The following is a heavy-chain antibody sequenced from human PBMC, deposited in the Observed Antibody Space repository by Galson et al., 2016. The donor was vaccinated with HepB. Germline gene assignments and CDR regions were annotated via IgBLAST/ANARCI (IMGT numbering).Heavy chain of an antibody. CDR1: GFSFSFYA. CDR2: ISNDGTNK. Sequence: SLRLSCAASGFSFSFYAMHWVRQAPGKGLEWVAVISNDGTNKNFADSVRGRFTISRDNSKNRVHLQMQSLRTEHTAVYVCAREGLSTPLDALDSRGQGTMVSVSS. V-gene: IGHV3-30-3*01. J-gene: IGHJ3*02. CDR3: AREGLSTPLDALDS. D-gene: IGHD2-2*01.